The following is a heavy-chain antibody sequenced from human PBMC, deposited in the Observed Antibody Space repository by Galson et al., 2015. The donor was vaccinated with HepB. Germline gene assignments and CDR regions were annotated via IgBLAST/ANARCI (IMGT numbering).Heavy chain of an antibody. Sequence: SLRLSCAASGFTFDDYAMHWVRQAPGKGLEWVSGISWKSGNIGYADSVKGRFTISRDNAKNSLYLQMNSLRAEDTAFYFCAKDIYSYSGRNDGAFDIWGQGTMVTVSS. J-gene: IGHJ3*02. D-gene: IGHD1-26*01. CDR1: GFTFDDYA. CDR3: AKDIYSYSGRNDGAFDI. CDR2: ISWKSGNI. V-gene: IGHV3-9*01.